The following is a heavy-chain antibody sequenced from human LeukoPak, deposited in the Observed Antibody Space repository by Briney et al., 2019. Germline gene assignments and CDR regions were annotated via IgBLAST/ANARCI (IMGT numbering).Heavy chain of an antibody. V-gene: IGHV1-18*01. Sequence: GASVKVSCKASGYTFTSYGISWVRQAPGQGLEWMGWISAYNGNTNYAQKLQGRVTMTTDTSTSTAYMELRSLRSDDTAVYYCAGVVRSSVAGTRGFDYWGQGTLVTVSS. D-gene: IGHD6-19*01. CDR2: ISAYNGNT. CDR3: AGVVRSSVAGTRGFDY. J-gene: IGHJ4*02. CDR1: GYTFTSYG.